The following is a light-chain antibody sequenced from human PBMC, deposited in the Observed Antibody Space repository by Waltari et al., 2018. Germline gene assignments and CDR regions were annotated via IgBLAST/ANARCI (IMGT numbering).Light chain of an antibody. V-gene: IGLV2-14*01. Sequence: QSALTQPASVSGSPGQAIIISCTGTGSDVGGYDYVSWYQQYPGKAPRLIIYDVYNRPSGVSNRVSGSKSDNTASLTISGLHAEDESVYYCSSYTSSGVVFGGGTKLTVL. CDR2: DVY. CDR1: GSDVGGYDY. J-gene: IGLJ2*01. CDR3: SSYTSSGVV.